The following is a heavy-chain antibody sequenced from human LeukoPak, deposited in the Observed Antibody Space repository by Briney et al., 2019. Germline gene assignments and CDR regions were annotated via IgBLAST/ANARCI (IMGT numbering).Heavy chain of an antibody. CDR2: ISSSGRTI. CDR1: GFTFSSYE. V-gene: IGHV3-48*03. Sequence: GGSLRLSCAVSGFTFSSYEMNWVRQAPGKGLEWVSYISSSGRTIYNADSVKGRFTISRDNAKNSLYLQMNRLRAEDTAVYYCASYYYDSSGYWVHAFDIWGQGTMVTVSS. J-gene: IGHJ3*02. D-gene: IGHD3-22*01. CDR3: ASYYYDSSGYWVHAFDI.